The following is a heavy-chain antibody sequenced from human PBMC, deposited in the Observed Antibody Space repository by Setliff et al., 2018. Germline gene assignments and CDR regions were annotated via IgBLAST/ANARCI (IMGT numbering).Heavy chain of an antibody. J-gene: IGHJ6*02. CDR3: ARDHSYGYSLYYYYYYGMDV. CDR1: GFTFSSYW. Sequence: GGSLRLSCAASGFTFSSYWMSWVRQAPGKGLEWVANIKQDGSEKYYGDSVKGRFTISRDNAKNSLYLQMNSLRTEDTAVYYCARDHSYGYSLYYYYYYGMDVWGQGTTVTVSS. CDR2: IKQDGSEK. D-gene: IGHD5-18*01. V-gene: IGHV3-7*01.